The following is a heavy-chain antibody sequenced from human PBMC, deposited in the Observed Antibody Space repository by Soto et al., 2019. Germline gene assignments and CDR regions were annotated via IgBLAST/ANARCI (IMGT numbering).Heavy chain of an antibody. J-gene: IGHJ4*02. V-gene: IGHV3-48*03. D-gene: IGHD2-21*01. CDR2: ISSDGTTT. CDR1: GLTFSKFE. Sequence: EVQMVESGGGLVQPGGSLRPSCEVSGLTFSKFEMTWVRQAPGKGLEWVSSISSDGTTTHYADSVKGRFTISRDNDRNSLYLQMNSLKGEDTATYYCVRVGIVARPYWGQGTPVTVSS. CDR3: VRVGIVARPY.